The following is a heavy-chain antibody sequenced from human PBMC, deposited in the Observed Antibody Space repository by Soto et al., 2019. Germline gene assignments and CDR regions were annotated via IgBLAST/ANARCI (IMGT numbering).Heavy chain of an antibody. J-gene: IGHJ4*02. D-gene: IGHD2-21*02. CDR3: ARIIVVVTALDY. V-gene: IGHV1-3*05. CDR2: INAGNGNT. CDR1: GYTFTSYA. Sequence: QVQLVQSGAEEKKPGASVKVSCKASGYTFTSYAMHWVRQAPGQRLEWMGWINAGNGNTKYSQKVQGRVTITSDTSASTAYTELSSLRPEDTAVYYCARIIVVVTALDYWGPGTLVKVSS.